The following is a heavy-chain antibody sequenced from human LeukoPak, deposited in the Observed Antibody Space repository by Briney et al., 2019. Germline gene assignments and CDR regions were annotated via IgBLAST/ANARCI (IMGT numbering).Heavy chain of an antibody. Sequence: GGSLRLSCAASGFTFSSYAMHWVRQAPGKGLEYVSAISSNGGSTYYANSVKGRFTISRDNSKNTLYLQMGSLRAEDMAVYYCARDRASRDGYKGAFDIWGQGTMVTVSS. J-gene: IGHJ3*02. CDR1: GFTFSSYA. CDR3: ARDRASRDGYKGAFDI. V-gene: IGHV3-64*01. CDR2: ISSNGGST. D-gene: IGHD5-24*01.